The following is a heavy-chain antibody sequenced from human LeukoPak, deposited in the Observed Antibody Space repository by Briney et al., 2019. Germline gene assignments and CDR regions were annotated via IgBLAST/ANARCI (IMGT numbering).Heavy chain of an antibody. CDR2: IRYDGSNK. D-gene: IGHD3-9*01. J-gene: IGHJ3*02. CDR3: ARTYYDILTGYLHDAFDI. V-gene: IGHV3-30*02. Sequence: GGSLRLSCAASGFTFSSYGMHWVRQAPGKGLEWVAFIRYDGSNKYYADSVKGRFTTSRDNSKNTLYLQMNSLRAEDTAVYYCARTYYDILTGYLHDAFDIWGQGTMVTASS. CDR1: GFTFSSYG.